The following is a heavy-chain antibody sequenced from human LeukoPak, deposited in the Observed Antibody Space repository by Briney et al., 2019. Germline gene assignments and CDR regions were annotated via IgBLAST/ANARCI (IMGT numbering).Heavy chain of an antibody. D-gene: IGHD1-26*01. V-gene: IGHV3-33*01. CDR3: AGGSGISDF. J-gene: IGHJ4*02. CDR1: GFTFSNYG. CDR2: IWHDGSNK. Sequence: GGSLRLSCAASGFTFSNYGMHWVRQAPGKGLEWVALIWHDGSNKYYADSVKGRFTISRDNSKSTLYLQMNSLRAEDTAVYYCAGGSGISDFWGQGTLVTVSS.